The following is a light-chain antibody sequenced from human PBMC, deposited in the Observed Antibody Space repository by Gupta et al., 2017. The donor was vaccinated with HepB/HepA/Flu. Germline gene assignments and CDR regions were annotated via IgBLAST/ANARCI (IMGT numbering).Light chain of an antibody. CDR1: QNISSY. CDR3: QQSYSSPQA. V-gene: IGKV1-39*01. J-gene: IGKJ1*01. Sequence: DIQMTQSPSSLSASVGDRVTITCRASQNISSYLNWYQQKPGKAPNLLIYTASSLQSGVPSRFSGSGSGTDFTLTISSLQPEDFATYYCQQSYSSPQAFGQGTKVEIK. CDR2: TAS.